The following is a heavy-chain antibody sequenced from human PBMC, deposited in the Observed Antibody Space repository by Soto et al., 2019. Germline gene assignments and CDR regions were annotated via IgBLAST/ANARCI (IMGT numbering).Heavy chain of an antibody. CDR1: EDSVSSNNAA. D-gene: IGHD3-22*01. Sequence: QVQLQQSGPGLVKPSQTLSLTCAISEDSVSSNNAAWNWVRQSPSRGLEWLGRTYYRSQWYSDYAVSVKSRMTINADTSKNLFSLHLNSVTPEDTAVYYCAREGDSSGYGAFDIWGQGTMVTVSS. V-gene: IGHV6-1*01. CDR2: TYYRSQWYS. J-gene: IGHJ3*02. CDR3: AREGDSSGYGAFDI.